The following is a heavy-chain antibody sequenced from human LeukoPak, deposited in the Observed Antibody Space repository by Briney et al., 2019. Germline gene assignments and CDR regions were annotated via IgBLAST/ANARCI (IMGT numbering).Heavy chain of an antibody. J-gene: IGHJ3*02. CDR1: GGAISSSSYY. CDR3: AGGVGSYCSSTSCYYAFDI. V-gene: IGHV4-39*07. D-gene: IGHD2-2*01. CDR2: IYYSGST. Sequence: SETLSLTGTVPGGAISSSSYYWGWIRQPPGKGLEWIGSIYYSGSTYYNPSLKSRLAISVDTSKNQFSRKLSSVTAADTAVYYCAGGVGSYCSSTSCYYAFDIWGQGTMVTVSS.